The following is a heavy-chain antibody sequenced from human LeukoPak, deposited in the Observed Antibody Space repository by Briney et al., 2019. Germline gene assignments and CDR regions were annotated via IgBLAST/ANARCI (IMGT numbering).Heavy chain of an antibody. CDR1: GFTFSSYA. D-gene: IGHD6-13*01. CDR3: AREGLSDSSSWYPSWFDP. CDR2: INWNGGST. J-gene: IGHJ5*02. V-gene: IGHV3-20*04. Sequence: GGSLRLSCAASGFTFSSYAMSWVRQAPGKGLEWVSGINWNGGSTGYADSVKGRFIISRDNAKNSLYLQMNSLRAEDTALYYCAREGLSDSSSWYPSWFDPWGQGTLVTVSS.